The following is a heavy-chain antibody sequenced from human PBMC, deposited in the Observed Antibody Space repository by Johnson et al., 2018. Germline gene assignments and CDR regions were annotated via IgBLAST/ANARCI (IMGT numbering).Heavy chain of an antibody. CDR2: IRSKVNSYAT. CDR1: GFTFSDYA. V-gene: IGHV3-73*02. CDR3: SRNAGSYSKDN. D-gene: IGHD1-26*01. Sequence: VQLQESGGGLVQPGGSLKLSCAASGFTFSDYAMHWVRQAPGEGLEWVGRIRSKVNSYATAYGASVQGRFTISRDDSKNTAYLQMNSLNTEDTAVYYCSRNAGSYSKDNWRQGTLVTVSS. J-gene: IGHJ4*02.